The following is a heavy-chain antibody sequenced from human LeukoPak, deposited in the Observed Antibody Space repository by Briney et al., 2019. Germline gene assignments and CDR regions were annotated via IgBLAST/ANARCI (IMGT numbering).Heavy chain of an antibody. V-gene: IGHV4-59*08. CDR3: ATSGGFRNDAFDI. CDR1: GGSTNSYY. D-gene: IGHD1-14*01. Sequence: PSETLSLTCTVSGGSTNSYYWSWIRQPPGKGLEWIGYIYYSGSTNYNPSLKSRVTISVDTSKNQFSLKLSSVTAADTAVYYCATSGGFRNDAFDIWGQGTMVTVSS. CDR2: IYYSGST. J-gene: IGHJ3*02.